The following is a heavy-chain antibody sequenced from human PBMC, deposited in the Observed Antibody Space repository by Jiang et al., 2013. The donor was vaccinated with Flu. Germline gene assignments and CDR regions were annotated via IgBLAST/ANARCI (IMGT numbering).Heavy chain of an antibody. CDR3: AKPGRGSSGWYYFDY. Sequence: SGFTFSSYGMHWVRQAPGKGLEWVAVISYDGSNKYYADSVKGRFTISRDNSKNTLYLQMNSLRAEDTAVYYCAKPGRGSSGWYYFDYWGQGTLVTVSS. CDR2: ISYDGSNK. CDR1: GFTFSSYG. D-gene: IGHD6-19*01. J-gene: IGHJ4*02. V-gene: IGHV3-30*18.